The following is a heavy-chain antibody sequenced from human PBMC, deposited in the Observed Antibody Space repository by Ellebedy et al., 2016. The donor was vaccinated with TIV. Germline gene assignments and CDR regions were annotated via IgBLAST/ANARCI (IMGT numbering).Heavy chain of an antibody. V-gene: IGHV4-59*01. CDR3: ARHFGWGAHYYLDY. D-gene: IGHD6-19*01. J-gene: IGHJ4*02. CDR2: IYHRGIT. CDR1: GGSIGSYY. Sequence: MPSETLSLTCTVSGGSIGSYYWSWIRQPPGKGLEWIGHIYHRGITNYNPSLKRRVTMSVDTSKNQLSLNLTSVTSVDTAVYYCARHFGWGAHYYLDYWGQGILVTVSS.